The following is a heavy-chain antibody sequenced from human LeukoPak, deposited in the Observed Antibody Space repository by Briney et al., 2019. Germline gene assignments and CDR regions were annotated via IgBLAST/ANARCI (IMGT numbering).Heavy chain of an antibody. J-gene: IGHJ4*02. Sequence: ASVKVSCKASGYAFTDYYMHWVRQAPGQGLEWMGRINPNSGGTNYAQKFQGRVTMTRDTSISTAYMELSRLRSDDTAVYYCARNSWELPDYWGQGTLVTVSS. CDR3: ARNSWELPDY. D-gene: IGHD1-26*01. CDR1: GYAFTDYY. V-gene: IGHV1-2*06. CDR2: INPNSGGT.